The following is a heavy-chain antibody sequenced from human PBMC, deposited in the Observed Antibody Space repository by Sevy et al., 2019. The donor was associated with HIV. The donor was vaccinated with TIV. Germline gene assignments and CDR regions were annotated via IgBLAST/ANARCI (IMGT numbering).Heavy chain of an antibody. CDR2: FDPEDGKT. CDR1: GYTLTQLS. Sequence: APVKVSCKVSGYTLTQLSMHWVRQAPRKGLEWMGTFDPEDGKTIYAQKFQGRVTMTEDKSTDTAYMQLTSLRSEDTAVFYCAVTKHYYDSSGYPFDYWGLGTLVTVSS. J-gene: IGHJ4*02. CDR3: AVTKHYYDSSGYPFDY. D-gene: IGHD3-22*01. V-gene: IGHV1-24*01.